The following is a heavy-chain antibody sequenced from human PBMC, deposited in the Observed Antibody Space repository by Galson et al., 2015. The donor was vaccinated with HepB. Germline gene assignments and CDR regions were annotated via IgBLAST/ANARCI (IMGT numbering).Heavy chain of an antibody. CDR3: ASSYSSGWSHHVENDAFDI. CDR2: IYPGDSDT. V-gene: IGHV5-51*03. CDR1: GYSFTSYW. Sequence: QSGAEVKKPGESLKISCKGSGYSFTSYWIGWVRQMPGKGLEWMGIIYPGDSDTRYSPSFQGQVTISADESISTAYLQWSSLKASDTAMYYCASSYSSGWSHHVENDAFDIWGQGTMVTVSS. D-gene: IGHD6-19*01. J-gene: IGHJ3*02.